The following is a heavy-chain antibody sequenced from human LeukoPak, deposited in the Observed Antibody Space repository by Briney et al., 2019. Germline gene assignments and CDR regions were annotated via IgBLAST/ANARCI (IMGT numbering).Heavy chain of an antibody. Sequence: PSETLSLTCTVSGGSISSSSYYWGWIRQPPGKGLEWIGSIYYSGSTYYNPSLKSRVTISVDTSKNQFSLKLSSVTAADTAVYYCARHLCSSTSCYRAYFDYWGQGTLVTVSS. CDR1: GGSISSSSYY. V-gene: IGHV4-39*01. CDR2: IYYSGST. D-gene: IGHD2-2*02. J-gene: IGHJ4*02. CDR3: ARHLCSSTSCYRAYFDY.